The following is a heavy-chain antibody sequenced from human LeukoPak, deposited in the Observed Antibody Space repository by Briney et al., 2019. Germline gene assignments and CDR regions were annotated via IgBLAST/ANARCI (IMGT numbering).Heavy chain of an antibody. D-gene: IGHD2-2*01. CDR3: ARALGYCSSTSCYLYWFDP. V-gene: IGHV1-8*01. CDR2: MNSNSGNT. Sequence: ASVKVSCKASGYTFTSYDINWVRQATGQGLEWMGWMNSNSGNTGYAQKFQGRVTMTRNTSISTAYMELSSLRSEDTAVYYCARALGYCSSTSCYLYWFDPWGQGTLVTVSS. CDR1: GYTFTSYD. J-gene: IGHJ5*02.